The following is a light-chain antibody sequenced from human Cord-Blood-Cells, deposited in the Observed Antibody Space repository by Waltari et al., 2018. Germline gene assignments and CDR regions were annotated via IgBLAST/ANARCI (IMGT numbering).Light chain of an antibody. Sequence: DIQLLQSPSSLSASVGDRVTITCRASQSISSYLNWYQQKPGKAPKLLIYAASSLQSGVPSRFSGSGSGTDFTLTISSLQPEDFATYYCQQSYSTPFTFGPGTKVDIK. CDR3: QQSYSTPFT. CDR1: QSISSY. J-gene: IGKJ3*01. V-gene: IGKV1-39*01. CDR2: AAS.